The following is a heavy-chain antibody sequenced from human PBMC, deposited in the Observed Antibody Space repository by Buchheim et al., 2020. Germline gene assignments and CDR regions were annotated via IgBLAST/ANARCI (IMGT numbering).Heavy chain of an antibody. V-gene: IGHV3-30*04. CDR1: GFTFSSYA. J-gene: IGHJ5*02. CDR3: ARDGSNCTGGVCYDGWFDP. D-gene: IGHD2-8*02. Sequence: QVQLVESGGGVVQPGRSLRLSCAASGFTFSSYAMHWVRQAPGKGLEWVAVISYDGSNKYYADSVKGRFTISRDNSKNTLYLQMNSLRAEDTAVYYCARDGSNCTGGVCYDGWFDPWGQGTL. CDR2: ISYDGSNK.